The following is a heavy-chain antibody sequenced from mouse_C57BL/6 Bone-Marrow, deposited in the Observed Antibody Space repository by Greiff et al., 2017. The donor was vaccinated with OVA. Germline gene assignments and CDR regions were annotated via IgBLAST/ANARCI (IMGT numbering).Heavy chain of an antibody. CDR3: ARSNWGFSAWFAY. CDR2: IYPRSGNT. D-gene: IGHD4-1*01. CDR1: GYTFTSYG. J-gene: IGHJ3*01. V-gene: IGHV1-81*01. Sequence: QVQLKQSGAELARPGASVKLSCKASGYTFTSYGISWVKQRTGQGLEWIGEIYPRSGNTYYNEKFKGKATLTADKSSSTAYMELRSLTSEDSAVYFCARSNWGFSAWFAYWGQGTLVTVSA.